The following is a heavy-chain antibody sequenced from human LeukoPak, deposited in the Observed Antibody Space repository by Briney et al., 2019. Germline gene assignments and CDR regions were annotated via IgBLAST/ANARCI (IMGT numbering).Heavy chain of an antibody. Sequence: GGSLRLSCAASGFTFSNYGLHWVRQAPGKGLEWVSSISSSSSYIYYADSVKGRFTISRDNAKNSLYLQMNSLRAEDTAVYYCARDAHDGGATEGFDYWGQGTLVTGSS. V-gene: IGHV3-21*01. CDR1: GFTFSNYG. CDR2: ISSSSSYI. D-gene: IGHD1-26*01. J-gene: IGHJ4*02. CDR3: ARDAHDGGATEGFDY.